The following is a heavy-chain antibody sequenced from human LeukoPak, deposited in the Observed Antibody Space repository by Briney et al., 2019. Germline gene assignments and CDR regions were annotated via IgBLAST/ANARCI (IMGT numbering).Heavy chain of an antibody. V-gene: IGHV3-64*01. CDR2: ISGNGATT. CDR3: ARDTNREQDI. Sequence: GGSLRLSCAASGFSFSGDYIHWDRQAPGKGLEYVSAISGNGATTHYTNSVKGRFTISRDNTKNTVYLQMGSLSTEDTAVYYCARDTNREQDIWGQGTTVTGSS. J-gene: IGHJ6*02. CDR1: GFSFSGDY. D-gene: IGHD3-3*01.